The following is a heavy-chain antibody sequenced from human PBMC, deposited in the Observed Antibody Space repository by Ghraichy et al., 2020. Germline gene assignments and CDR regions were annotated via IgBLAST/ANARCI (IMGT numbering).Heavy chain of an antibody. CDR2: IKNDGTVT. D-gene: IGHD3-10*01. J-gene: IGHJ4*02. CDR1: GFTFSCYW. CDR3: ARDALGGTSDY. Sequence: GGSLRLSCAVSGFTFSCYWMHWVRQVPGEGLVWVSSIKNDGTVTSYAESVKGRFTISRDNAKNMVYLQMNSLRADDTAVYYCARDALGGTSDYWGQGTLVTVSS. V-gene: IGHV3-74*01.